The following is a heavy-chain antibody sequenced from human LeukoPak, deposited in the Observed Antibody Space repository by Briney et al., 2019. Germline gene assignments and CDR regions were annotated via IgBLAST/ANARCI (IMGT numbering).Heavy chain of an antibody. CDR1: GGTFSSYG. J-gene: IGHJ1*01. Sequence: ASVKVSCTASGGTFSSYGISWVRQAPGQGLEWMGWISAYNGNTNYAQKLQGRVTMTTDTSTSTAYMELRSLRSDDTAVYYCAREGVSSGWQPEYFQHWGQGTLVTVSS. V-gene: IGHV1-18*01. CDR2: ISAYNGNT. CDR3: AREGVSSGWQPEYFQH. D-gene: IGHD6-19*01.